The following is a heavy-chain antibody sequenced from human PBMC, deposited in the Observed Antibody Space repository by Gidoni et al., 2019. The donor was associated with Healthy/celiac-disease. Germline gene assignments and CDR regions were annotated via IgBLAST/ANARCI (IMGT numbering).Heavy chain of an antibody. CDR1: GFPFSSYA. CDR3: AKDRQAPLPGMVRGVNFDY. J-gene: IGHJ4*02. V-gene: IGHV3-23*01. CDR2: ISGVGGST. Sequence: EVQMLESGGGVVQPGGSLRHSGADSGFPFSSYAMSWVRQAPGKGLEWVSAISGVGGSTYYADSVKCRFTISRDNSNNTLYLQMNSLRAEYTAVYYCAKDRQAPLPGMVRGVNFDYWGQGTLVTVSS. D-gene: IGHD3-10*01.